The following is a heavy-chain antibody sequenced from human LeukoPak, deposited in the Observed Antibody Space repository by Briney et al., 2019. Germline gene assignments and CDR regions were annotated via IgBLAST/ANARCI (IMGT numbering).Heavy chain of an antibody. CDR2: ISTTGRTT. CDR1: GFTFSSYA. J-gene: IGHJ4*02. D-gene: IGHD3-3*01. CDR3: ARDIIGGGFSPVDS. Sequence: RGSPRLSCAASGFTFSSYAMHWVRQAPGKGLEYVSAISTTGRTTDYANSVKGRFTISRDNSKNTLYLQMGSLRAEDMAVYYCARDIIGGGFSPVDSWGQGTLVSPSS. V-gene: IGHV3-64*01.